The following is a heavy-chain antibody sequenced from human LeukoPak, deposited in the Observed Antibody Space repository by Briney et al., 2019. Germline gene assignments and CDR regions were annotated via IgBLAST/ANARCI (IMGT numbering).Heavy chain of an antibody. CDR3: VRALGSSSADY. CDR2: IKQGGSEK. D-gene: IGHD6-6*01. V-gene: IGHV3-7*01. CDR1: GFTFTHSW. J-gene: IGHJ4*02. Sequence: GGSLRLSCAASGFTFTHSWMSWVRQAPGKGLEWVANIKQGGSEKYYVDSVEGRFTISRDNAKNSISLQMNSLRGEDTAVYYCVRALGSSSADYWGQGTLVTVSS.